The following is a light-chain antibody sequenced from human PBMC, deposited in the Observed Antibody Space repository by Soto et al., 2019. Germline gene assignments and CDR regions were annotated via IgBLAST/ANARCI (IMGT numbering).Light chain of an antibody. J-gene: IGKJ1*01. CDR2: KAS. Sequence: DIQMTQSPSTLSASVGDRVTITCRASQSVSSWLAWYQQKPGKVPKLLIYKASSLESGVPSRFSGSGSGTEFTLTISSLQPDDFATYYCQQYNSYSRTFGQGNKLESK. V-gene: IGKV1-5*03. CDR3: QQYNSYSRT. CDR1: QSVSSW.